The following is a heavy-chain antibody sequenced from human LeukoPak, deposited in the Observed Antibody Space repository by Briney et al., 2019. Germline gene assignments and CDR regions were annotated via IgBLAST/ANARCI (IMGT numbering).Heavy chain of an antibody. V-gene: IGHV3-74*01. CDR1: GFTFSSYW. D-gene: IGHD6-19*01. CDR3: ARQTYSSIVTNWFDP. Sequence: GGSLRLSCAASGFTFSSYWMHWVRQAPGKGLVWVSRINSDGSSTSYADSVKGRSTISRDNAKNTLYLQMNSLRAEDTAVYYCARQTYSSIVTNWFDPWGQGTLVTVSS. J-gene: IGHJ5*02. CDR2: INSDGSST.